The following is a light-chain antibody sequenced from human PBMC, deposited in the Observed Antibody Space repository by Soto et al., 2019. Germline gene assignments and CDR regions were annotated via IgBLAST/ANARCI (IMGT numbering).Light chain of an antibody. CDR3: QQYGTSRA. V-gene: IGKV3-20*01. Sequence: EIVLTQSPGTLSLSPGEKATLSCRASQSVSSNYLAWYQQKSGQAPRLLIYATSSRPAGIPDRFSGSGSGTDFTLTISRLDPEDFAVYYCQQYGTSRAFGQGTKVEIK. CDR1: QSVSSNY. J-gene: IGKJ1*01. CDR2: ATS.